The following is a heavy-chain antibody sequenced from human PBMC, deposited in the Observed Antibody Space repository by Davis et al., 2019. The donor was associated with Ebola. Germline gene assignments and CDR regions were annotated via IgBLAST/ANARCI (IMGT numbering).Heavy chain of an antibody. CDR2: IIPIFATS. Sequence: SVKVSCKASGGTFSAYAISWVRQAPGQGLEWMGVIIPIFATSNYAQKFQDRVTITADGSTSTAYMELSSLRSDDTAVYYCARHDWASSSHFDYWGQGTLVTVSS. V-gene: IGHV1-69*13. J-gene: IGHJ4*02. CDR1: GGTFSAYA. CDR3: ARHDWASSSHFDY. D-gene: IGHD3-16*01.